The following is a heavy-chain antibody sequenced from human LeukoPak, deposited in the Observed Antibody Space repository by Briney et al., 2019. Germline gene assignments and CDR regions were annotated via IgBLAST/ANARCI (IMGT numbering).Heavy chain of an antibody. CDR2: RNPNNGGT. Sequence: ASVTVSCKASGYTFTIYDINWGRQAPGHGLGWVGWRNPNNGGTVDAQKFQGRVARTRCNSTGTLYLELNSLKSEDTAVYYCARGAIFGVTPRGYGMDVWGQGTTVAVSS. CDR1: GYTFTIYD. V-gene: IGHV1-8*01. J-gene: IGHJ6*02. D-gene: IGHD3-3*01. CDR3: ARGAIFGVTPRGYGMDV.